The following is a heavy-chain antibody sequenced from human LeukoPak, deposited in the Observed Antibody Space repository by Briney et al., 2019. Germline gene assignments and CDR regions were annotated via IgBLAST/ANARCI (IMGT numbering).Heavy chain of an antibody. V-gene: IGHV6-1*01. J-gene: IGHJ4*02. Sequence: SQTLSLTCAISGDSVSSNSAAWNWIRQSPSRGLEWLGRTYYRSKWYNDYAVSVKSRITINPDTSKNQFSLQLNSVTPEDTAVYYCARDLTGGYGYGSGSFFDYWGQGTLVTVSS. CDR2: TYYRSKWYN. CDR1: GDSVSSNSAA. D-gene: IGHD3-10*01. CDR3: ARDLTGGYGYGSGSFFDY.